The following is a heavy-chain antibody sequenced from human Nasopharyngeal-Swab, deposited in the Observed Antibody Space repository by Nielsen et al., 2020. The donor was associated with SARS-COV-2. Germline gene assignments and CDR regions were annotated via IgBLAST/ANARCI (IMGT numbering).Heavy chain of an antibody. CDR3: AGRLRFMDAFDI. J-gene: IGHJ3*02. CDR2: ISSGGNTI. CDR1: GFAYSSYE. Sequence: GGSLRLSCAASGFAYSSYEMNWVRQAPGKGLEWVSYISSGGNTIKYADSVKGRFTISRDNAKNSLDLQMNSLRAEDTAVYYCAGRLRFMDAFDIWGQGTMVTVSS. D-gene: IGHD5-24*01. V-gene: IGHV3-48*03.